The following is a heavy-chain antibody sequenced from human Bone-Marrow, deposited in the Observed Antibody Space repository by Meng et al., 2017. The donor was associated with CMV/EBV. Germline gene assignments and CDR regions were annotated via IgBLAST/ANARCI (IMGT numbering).Heavy chain of an antibody. CDR1: GFDFNNFD. CDR2: IRYDGSNE. V-gene: IGHV3-30*02. J-gene: IGHJ6*02. CDR3: AKGDYGMDV. Sequence: GGSLRLSCTASGFDFNNFDMHWVRQAPGKGLEWVTSIRYDGSNEYYVDSVKGRFTISRDNSKNTVYLEMSSLRPDDTSRYYCAKGDYGMDVWGQGTMVTVSS.